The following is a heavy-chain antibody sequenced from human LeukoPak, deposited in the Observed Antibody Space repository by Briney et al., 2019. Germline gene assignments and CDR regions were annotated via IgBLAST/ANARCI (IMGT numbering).Heavy chain of an antibody. J-gene: IGHJ5*02. CDR1: GFTVSSNY. D-gene: IGHD3-10*01. CDR3: ARDLALLWFGELSP. CDR2: IYSGGST. V-gene: IGHV3-53*01. Sequence: GSLRLSCAASGFTVSSNYMSWVRQAPGKGLEWVSVIYSGGSTYYADSVKGRFTISRDNSKNTLYLQMNSLRAEDTAVYYCARDLALLWFGELSPWGQGTLVTVSS.